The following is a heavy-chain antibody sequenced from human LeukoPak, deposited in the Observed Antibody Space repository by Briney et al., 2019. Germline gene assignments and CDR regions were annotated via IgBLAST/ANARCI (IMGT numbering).Heavy chain of an antibody. CDR1: GFTFSSYE. D-gene: IGHD4-17*01. Sequence: GESLRLSCAASGFTFSSYEMNWVRQAPGKGLEWVSYISSSGSTIYYADSVKGRFTISRDNAKNSLYLQMNSLRAEDTALYYCAKDTAQTTVTRLAAFDIWGQGTMVTVSS. CDR3: AKDTAQTTVTRLAAFDI. J-gene: IGHJ3*02. V-gene: IGHV3-48*03. CDR2: ISSSGSTI.